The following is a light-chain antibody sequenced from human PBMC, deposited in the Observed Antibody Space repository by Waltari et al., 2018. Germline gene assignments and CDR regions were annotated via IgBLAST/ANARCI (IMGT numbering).Light chain of an antibody. CDR1: QSVTTN. CDR3: QQYDDWS. Sequence: IVFTQSPATLSVSPGGRATLSCRASQSVTTNLAWYQQRPGQAPSPLIYDASTRATGGPARFSGSRSGTEFTLTISSLQSTDFAVYYCQQYDDWSFGQGTKLEIK. J-gene: IGKJ2*01. V-gene: IGKV3-15*01. CDR2: DAS.